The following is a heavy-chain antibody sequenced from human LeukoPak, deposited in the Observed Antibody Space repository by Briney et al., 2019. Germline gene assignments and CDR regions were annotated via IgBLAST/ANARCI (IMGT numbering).Heavy chain of an antibody. Sequence: PSETLSLTCTVSGGSISSGSYYWSWIRQPAGKGLEWIGRIYTSGSTNYNPSLKSRVTISVDTSKNQFSLKLSSVTAADTAVYYCARGGAITIDYWGQGTLVTVSS. CDR2: IYTSGST. CDR3: ARGGAITIDY. V-gene: IGHV4-61*02. CDR1: GGSISSGSYY. D-gene: IGHD1-26*01. J-gene: IGHJ4*02.